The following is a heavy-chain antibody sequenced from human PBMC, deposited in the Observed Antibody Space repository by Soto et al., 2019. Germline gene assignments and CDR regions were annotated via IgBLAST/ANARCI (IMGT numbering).Heavy chain of an antibody. J-gene: IGHJ4*02. D-gene: IGHD2-8*01. V-gene: IGHV3-64D*06. CDR1: GFTFSSYA. Sequence: EVQLVESGGGLVQPGGSLRLSCSASGFTFSSYAMHWVRQAPGKGLEYVSAISSNGGSTYYADSVKGRFTISRDNSKNTLDLPMSSLRAEETAVYYCVKANKYEFEYWGQGTLVTVSS. CDR2: ISSNGGST. CDR3: VKANKYEFEY.